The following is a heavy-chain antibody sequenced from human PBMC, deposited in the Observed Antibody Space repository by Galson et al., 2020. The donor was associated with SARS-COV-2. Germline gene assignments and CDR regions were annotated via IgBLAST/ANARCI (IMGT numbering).Heavy chain of an antibody. V-gene: IGHV4-34*01. CDR1: GGSFSGYY. CDR2: INHSGST. J-gene: IGHJ6*02. CDR3: ARGGRFLECLLIIPHPYGMDV. Sequence: SETLSLTCAVYGGSFSGYYWSWIRQPPGKGLEWIGEINHSGSTNYNPSLKNRVTISVDTSKNQFSLKLSSVTAADTAVYYCARGGRFLECLLIIPHPYGMDVWGQGTTVTGSS. D-gene: IGHD3-3*01.